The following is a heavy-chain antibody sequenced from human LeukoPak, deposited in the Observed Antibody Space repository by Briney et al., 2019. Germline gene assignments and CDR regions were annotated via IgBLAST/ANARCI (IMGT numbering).Heavy chain of an antibody. Sequence: ASVKVSCKASGYXFTSYGISWVRQAPGQGLEWMGWISTYSGNTKYAQKLQGRVTMTTDTSTSTAYMELRSLGSDDTAVYYCARDPMVRGVIAWFDPWGQGTLVTVSS. D-gene: IGHD3-10*01. CDR1: GYXFTSYG. V-gene: IGHV1-18*01. J-gene: IGHJ5*02. CDR3: ARDPMVRGVIAWFDP. CDR2: ISTYSGNT.